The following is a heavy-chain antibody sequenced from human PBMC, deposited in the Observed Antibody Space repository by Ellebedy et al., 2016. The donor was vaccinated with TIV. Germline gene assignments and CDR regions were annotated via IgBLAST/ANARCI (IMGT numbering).Heavy chain of an antibody. Sequence: GESLKISXAASGFTFSSYSMNWVRQAPGKGLEWVSSISSSSSYIYYADSVKGRFTISRDNAKNSLYLQMNSLRAEDTAVYYCARDMGTRDVGFDYWGQGTLVTVSS. V-gene: IGHV3-21*01. D-gene: IGHD7-27*01. CDR1: GFTFSSYS. CDR3: ARDMGTRDVGFDY. CDR2: ISSSSSYI. J-gene: IGHJ4*02.